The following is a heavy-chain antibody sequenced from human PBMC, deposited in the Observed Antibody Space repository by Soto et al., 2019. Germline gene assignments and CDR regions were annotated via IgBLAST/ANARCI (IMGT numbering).Heavy chain of an antibody. V-gene: IGHV4-31*03. CDR3: ARDREAYYDSSGYHAYYFAY. CDR1: GGSISSGGYY. D-gene: IGHD3-22*01. CDR2: IYYSGST. Sequence: PSETLSLTCTVSGGSISSGGYYWSWIRQHPGKGLEWIGYIYYSGSTYYNPSLKSRVTISVDTSKNQFSLKLSSVTAADTAVYYCARDREAYYDSSGYHAYYFAYWGQGTLVTVSS. J-gene: IGHJ4*02.